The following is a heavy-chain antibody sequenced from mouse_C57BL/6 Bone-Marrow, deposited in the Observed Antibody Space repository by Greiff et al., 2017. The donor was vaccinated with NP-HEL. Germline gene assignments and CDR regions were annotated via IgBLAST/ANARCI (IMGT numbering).Heavy chain of an antibody. CDR2: IHPNSGST. D-gene: IGHD1-1*01. CDR1: GYTFTSYW. CDR3: ARWGVITTVVEEGCY. J-gene: IGHJ2*01. Sequence: QVQLQQPGAELVKPGASVKLSCKASGYTFTSYWMHWVKQRPGQGLEWIGMIHPNSGSTNYNEKFKSKATLTVDKSSSTAYMQLSSLTSEDSAVYYCARWGVITTVVEEGCYWGQGTTLTVSS. V-gene: IGHV1-64*01.